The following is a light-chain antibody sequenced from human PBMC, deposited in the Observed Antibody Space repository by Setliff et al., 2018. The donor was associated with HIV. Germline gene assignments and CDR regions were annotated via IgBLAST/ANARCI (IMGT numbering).Light chain of an antibody. CDR1: SSDVGSYNF. Sequence: QSVLTQPASVSGSPGQSITLSCTGTSSDVGSYNFVSWYQQHPGRAPKLMIYDVTKWPSGVSDRFSGSKSGNTASLTISGLQTEDEADYYCCSYTSSLTYVFGTGTKVTVL. V-gene: IGLV2-14*03. CDR2: DVT. J-gene: IGLJ1*01. CDR3: CSYTSSLTYV.